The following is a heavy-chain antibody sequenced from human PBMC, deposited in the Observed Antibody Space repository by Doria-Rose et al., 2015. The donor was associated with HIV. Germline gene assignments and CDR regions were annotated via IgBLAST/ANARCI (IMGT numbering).Heavy chain of an antibody. D-gene: IGHD6-13*01. Sequence: QITLKESGPVLVKPTETLTLTCTVSGVSLSSPGMGVSWIRQPPGKALEWLANIFSDDERSYKTSLKSRLPIARSTSKSQVVLTMTDMDPVDTATYYCARIKSSRWYHKYYFDFWGQGTLVIVSA. J-gene: IGHJ4*02. CDR1: GVSLSSPGMG. V-gene: IGHV2-26*01. CDR2: IFSDDER. CDR3: ARIKSSRWYHKYYFDF.